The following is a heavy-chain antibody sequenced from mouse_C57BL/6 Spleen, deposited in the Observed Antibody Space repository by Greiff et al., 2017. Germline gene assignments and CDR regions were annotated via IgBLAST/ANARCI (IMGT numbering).Heavy chain of an antibody. D-gene: IGHD2-2*01. J-gene: IGHJ2*01. V-gene: IGHV5-17*01. Sequence: EVNVVESGGGLVKPGGSLKLSCAASGFTFSDYGMHWVRQAPEKGLEWVAYISSGSSTIYYADTVKGRFTISRDNAKNTLFLQMTSLRSEDTAMYYCARSTMVTEDYFDYWGQGTTLTVSS. CDR3: ARSTMVTEDYFDY. CDR2: ISSGSSTI. CDR1: GFTFSDYG.